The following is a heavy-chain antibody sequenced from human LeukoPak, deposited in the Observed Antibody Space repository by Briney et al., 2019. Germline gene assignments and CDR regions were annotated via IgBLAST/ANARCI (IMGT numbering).Heavy chain of an antibody. CDR3: AKELLGNFDY. CDR1: GFTFNTEA. CDR2: ISDSGGTT. Sequence: PGGSLRLSCTASGFTFNTEAMTWVRQAPGKGLEWVSTISDSGGTTYYTDSVKGRFTISRDNSKNTLYLQMNSLRAEDTALYYCAKELLGNFDYWGQGTLVTVSS. D-gene: IGHD7-27*01. V-gene: IGHV3-23*01. J-gene: IGHJ4*02.